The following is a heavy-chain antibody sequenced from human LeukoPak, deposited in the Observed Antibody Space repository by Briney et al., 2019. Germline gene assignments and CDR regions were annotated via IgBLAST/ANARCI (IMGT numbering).Heavy chain of an antibody. CDR3: AREIAAARVDP. CDR1: GFTFSSYS. D-gene: IGHD6-13*01. Sequence: GGSLRLSCAASGFTFSSYSMNWVRQAPGKGLEWVSSISSSSSYIYYADSVKGRFTISRDNAKNSLYLRMNSLRAEDAAVYYCAREIAAARVDPWGQGTLVTVSS. J-gene: IGHJ5*02. CDR2: ISSSSSYI. V-gene: IGHV3-21*01.